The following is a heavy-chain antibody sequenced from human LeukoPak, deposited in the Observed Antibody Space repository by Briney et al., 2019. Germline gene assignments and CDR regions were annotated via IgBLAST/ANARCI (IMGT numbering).Heavy chain of an antibody. V-gene: IGHV4-61*02. Sequence: SETLSLTCTVSGGSISSGSYYWSWIRQPAGKGLEWIGRIYTSGSTNYNPSLKSRVTMSVDTSKNQFSLKLSSVTAADTAVYYCASFNGAGDYWGQGTLVTVSS. CDR1: GGSISSGSYY. J-gene: IGHJ4*02. CDR3: ASFNGAGDY. D-gene: IGHD6-19*01. CDR2: IYTSGST.